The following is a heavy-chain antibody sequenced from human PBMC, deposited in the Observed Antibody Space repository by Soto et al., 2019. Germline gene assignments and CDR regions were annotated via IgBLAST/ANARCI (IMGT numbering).Heavy chain of an antibody. D-gene: IGHD4-17*01. CDR2: ISYDGSNK. CDR1: GFTFSSYG. Sequence: ESGGGVVQPGRSLRLSCAASGFTFSSYGMHWVRQAPGKGLEWVAVISYDGSNKYYADSVKGRFTISRDNSKNTLYLQMNSLRAEDTAVYYCAKVMTTVTTHYYGMDVWGQGTTVTVSS. V-gene: IGHV3-30*18. CDR3: AKVMTTVTTHYYGMDV. J-gene: IGHJ6*02.